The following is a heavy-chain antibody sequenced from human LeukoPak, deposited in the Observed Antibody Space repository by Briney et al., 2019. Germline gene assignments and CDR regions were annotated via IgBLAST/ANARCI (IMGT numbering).Heavy chain of an antibody. CDR3: ARVLGSYSVDY. D-gene: IGHD3-10*01. Sequence: GGSLRLSCAASGFTFSDYYMSWIRQAPGKGLEWISYISTSGTTTYYADSVKGRFTISRDDAKNSLYLQMNSLRADDTALNYCARVLGSYSVDYWGQGTLVTVSS. V-gene: IGHV3-11*04. CDR1: GFTFSDYY. CDR2: ISTSGTTT. J-gene: IGHJ4*02.